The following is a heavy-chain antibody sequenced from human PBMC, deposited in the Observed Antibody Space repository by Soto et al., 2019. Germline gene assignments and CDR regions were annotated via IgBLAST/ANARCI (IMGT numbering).Heavy chain of an antibody. D-gene: IGHD6-13*01. V-gene: IGHV3-23*01. CDR3: AIARHSNSWGGSLGY. Sequence: GGSLRLSCAVSGFTSNRYAMSWVRQAPGKGLEWVSGISGGGESTYYADSVKGRFTISRDNTKNTLYLQIKSMRADDTAVYYWAIARHSNSWGGSLGYWGQGTLVTVSS. CDR1: GFTSNRYA. J-gene: IGHJ4*02. CDR2: ISGGGEST.